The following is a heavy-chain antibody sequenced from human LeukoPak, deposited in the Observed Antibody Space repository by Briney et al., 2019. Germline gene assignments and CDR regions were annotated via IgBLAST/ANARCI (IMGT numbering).Heavy chain of an antibody. CDR1: GFTFSSYA. V-gene: IGHV3-23*01. D-gene: IGHD3-10*01. J-gene: IGHJ3*01. Sequence: GGSLRLSCAASGFTFSSYAMTWVRQAPGKGLEWVSSLSGSGGGTWYAGSVKGRFTISRDNFNNVMYLQMNSLRAEDTAIYYCAKDRTPYSRSGGYYLGAFDLWGHGTMVIVSS. CDR3: AKDRTPYSRSGGYYLGAFDL. CDR2: LSGSGGGT.